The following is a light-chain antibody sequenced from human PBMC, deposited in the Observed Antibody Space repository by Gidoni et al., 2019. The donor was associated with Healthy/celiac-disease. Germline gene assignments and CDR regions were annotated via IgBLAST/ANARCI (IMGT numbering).Light chain of an antibody. CDR1: QSVSSY. CDR2: DAS. CDR3: QQRSNGWT. V-gene: IGKV3-11*01. Sequence: EIVLTQSPATLSLSPGERATLSCRASQSVSSYLAWYKQKPGQAPRLLIYDASNRATGIPARFSGSGSGTDFTLTISSLEPEDFAVYYCQQRSNGWTFGQXTKVEIK. J-gene: IGKJ1*01.